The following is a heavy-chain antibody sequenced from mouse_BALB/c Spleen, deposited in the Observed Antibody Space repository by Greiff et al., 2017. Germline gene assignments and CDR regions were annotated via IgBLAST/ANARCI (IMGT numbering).Heavy chain of an antibody. J-gene: IGHJ3*01. CDR2: IDPETGGT. Sequence: QVQLQQSGAELVRPGASVTLSCKASGYTFTDYEMHWVKQTPVHGLEWIGAIDPETGGTAYNQKFKGKATLTADKSSSTAYMQLRSLTSEDSAVYYCTRTNWGGFAYWGQGTLVTVSA. CDR3: TRTNWGGFAY. CDR1: GYTFTDYE. V-gene: IGHV1-15*01. D-gene: IGHD4-1*02.